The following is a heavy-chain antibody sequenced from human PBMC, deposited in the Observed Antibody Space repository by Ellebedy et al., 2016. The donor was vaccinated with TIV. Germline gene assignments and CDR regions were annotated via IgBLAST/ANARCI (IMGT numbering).Heavy chain of an antibody. Sequence: ASVKVSCKASGYTFTGYYMHWVRQAPGQGLEWMGIINPSGGSTSYAQKFQGRVTMTRDTSTSTVYMELSSLRSEDTAVYYCAREETGTTGYYGMDVWGQGTTVTVSS. V-gene: IGHV1-46*01. CDR3: AREETGTTGYYGMDV. D-gene: IGHD1-1*01. CDR1: GYTFTGYY. J-gene: IGHJ6*02. CDR2: INPSGGST.